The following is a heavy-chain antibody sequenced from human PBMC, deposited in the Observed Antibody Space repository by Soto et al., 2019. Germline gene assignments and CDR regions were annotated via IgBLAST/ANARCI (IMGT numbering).Heavy chain of an antibody. J-gene: IGHJ6*03. CDR2: MNPNSGNT. D-gene: IGHD5-12*01. Sequence: GASVKVSCKASGYTFTSYDINWVRQATGQGLEWMGWMNPNSGNTGYAQKFQGRVTMTRNTSISTAYMELSSLRSEDTAVYYCARGRVGHSGYYRDYYMDVWGKGTTVTVSS. CDR1: GYTFTSYD. V-gene: IGHV1-8*01. CDR3: ARGRVGHSGYYRDYYMDV.